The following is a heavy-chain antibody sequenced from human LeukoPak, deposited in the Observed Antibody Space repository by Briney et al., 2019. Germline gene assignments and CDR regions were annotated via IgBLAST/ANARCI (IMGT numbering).Heavy chain of an antibody. CDR1: GFTVSSNY. J-gene: IGHJ5*02. CDR3: ARDLDLRQLDP. Sequence: GGSLRLSCAASGFTVSSNYMSWVRQAPGKGLEWVSVIYNDGSTYCTDSVKGRFTISRDNSKNTLYLQMNSLRAEDTAVYYCARDLDLRQLDPWGQGTLVTVSS. D-gene: IGHD5-18*01. V-gene: IGHV3-66*02. CDR2: IYNDGST.